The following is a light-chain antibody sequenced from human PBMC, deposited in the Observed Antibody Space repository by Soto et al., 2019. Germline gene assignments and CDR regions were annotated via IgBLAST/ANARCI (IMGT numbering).Light chain of an antibody. CDR2: GAS. V-gene: IGKV3-15*01. CDR3: QQYNNWPWT. CDR1: QSISDT. Sequence: EIVMTPSPATLSVSPGGRVTLSCRASQSISDTIAWYQQTPGQAPRLLIYGASARATGFPARFSGSGSGTDFTLTISSLQSEDFAVYYCQQYNNWPWTFGQGTKVDIK. J-gene: IGKJ1*01.